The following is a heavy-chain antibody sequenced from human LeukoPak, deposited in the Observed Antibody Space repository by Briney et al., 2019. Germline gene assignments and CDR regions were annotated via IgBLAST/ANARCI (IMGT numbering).Heavy chain of an antibody. CDR2: IYSDVRRI. J-gene: IGHJ4*02. V-gene: IGHV3-74*03. CDR1: GFTFSDYW. CDR3: ATSPVISRD. Sequence: HGGSLRLSCAASGFTFSDYWMDWVRKAPGKGLEWVARIYSDVRRIKYADSVKGRFTISRDNAKNTLYLQMNALRVEDTAVYYCATSPVISRDWGQGTLVTVSS. D-gene: IGHD2-21*01.